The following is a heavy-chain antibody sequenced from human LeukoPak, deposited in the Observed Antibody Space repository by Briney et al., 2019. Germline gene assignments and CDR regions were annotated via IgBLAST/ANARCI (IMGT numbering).Heavy chain of an antibody. J-gene: IGHJ5*02. CDR3: ASSYAYYDILTGYPNWFDP. Sequence: GRSLRLSCAASGFTFSSYAMHWVRQAPGKGLEWVAVISYDGSNKYYADSVKGRFTISRDNSKNTLCLQMNSLRAEDTAVYYCASSYAYYDILTGYPNWFDPWGQGTLVTVSS. CDR1: GFTFSSYA. D-gene: IGHD3-9*01. V-gene: IGHV3-30*04. CDR2: ISYDGSNK.